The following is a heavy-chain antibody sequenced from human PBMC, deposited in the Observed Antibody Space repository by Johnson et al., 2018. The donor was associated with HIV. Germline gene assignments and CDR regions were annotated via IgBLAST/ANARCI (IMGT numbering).Heavy chain of an antibody. V-gene: IGHV3-30-3*01. CDR1: GFTFTSFA. J-gene: IGHJ3*02. CDR2: ISYDGSNK. CDR3: ARGKKQWLDEDAFDI. Sequence: QVQLVESGGGVVQPGTSLRLSCAASGFTFTSFAMHWVRQAPGKGLEWVAVISYDGSNKYYADSVKGRFTISRDNSKNTMYLQMNSLRAEDTAVYYCARGKKQWLDEDAFDIWGQGTMVTVSS. D-gene: IGHD6-19*01.